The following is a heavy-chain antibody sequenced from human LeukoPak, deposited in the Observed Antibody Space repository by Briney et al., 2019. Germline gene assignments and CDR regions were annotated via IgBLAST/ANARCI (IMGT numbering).Heavy chain of an antibody. D-gene: IGHD2-2*01. Sequence: SETLSLTCAVYGGSFSGYYWSWIRQPPGKGLEWIGEINHSRSTNYNPSLKSRVTISVDTSKNQFSLKLSSVTAADTAVYYCARGGPLGYCSSTSCYAPGDYWGQGTLVTVSS. CDR3: ARGGPLGYCSSTSCYAPGDY. J-gene: IGHJ4*02. CDR2: INHSRST. V-gene: IGHV4-34*01. CDR1: GGSFSGYY.